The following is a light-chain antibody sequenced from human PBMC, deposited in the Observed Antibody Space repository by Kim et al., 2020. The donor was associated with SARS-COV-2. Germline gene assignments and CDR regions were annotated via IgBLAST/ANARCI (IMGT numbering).Light chain of an antibody. CDR2: DVP. CDR3: SSWTSINTVV. V-gene: IGLV2-14*03. CDR1: SRHIGGYKF. Sequence: GQSVTISCTGTSRHIGGYKFVSWYHHHPGAAPNLIIYDVPTRSAGISNLFSGSQSGNTASLTISGLQPEDEAYYYCSSWTSINTVVFGGGTQLTVL. J-gene: IGLJ3*02.